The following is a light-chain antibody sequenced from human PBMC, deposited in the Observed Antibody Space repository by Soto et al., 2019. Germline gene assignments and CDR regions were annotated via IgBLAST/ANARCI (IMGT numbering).Light chain of an antibody. CDR3: SSYTSSTDVL. J-gene: IGLJ2*01. CDR1: SSDVGGYNY. CDR2: DVS. V-gene: IGLV2-14*01. Sequence: QSALTQPASVSGSPGQSITISCTGTSSDVGGYNYVSWYQQHPGKAPKLMIYDVSNRPSGVSNRFSGSKSGNTASLTISGLQAEDEADYYCSSYTSSTDVLFGGGTKLTV.